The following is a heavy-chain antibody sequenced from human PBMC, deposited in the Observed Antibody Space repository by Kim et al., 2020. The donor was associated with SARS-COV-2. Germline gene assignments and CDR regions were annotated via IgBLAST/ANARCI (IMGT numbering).Heavy chain of an antibody. J-gene: IGHJ6*02. CDR3: AKEGIAAAGTSSDYYYGMDV. D-gene: IGHD6-13*01. V-gene: IGHV3-9*01. CDR2: ISWNSGSI. Sequence: GGSLRLSCAASGFTFGDYAMHWVRQAPGKGLEWVSGISWNSGSIGYADSVKGRFTISRDNAKNSLYLQMNSLRAEDTALYYCAKEGIAAAGTSSDYYYGMDVWGQGTTVTVSS. CDR1: GFTFGDYA.